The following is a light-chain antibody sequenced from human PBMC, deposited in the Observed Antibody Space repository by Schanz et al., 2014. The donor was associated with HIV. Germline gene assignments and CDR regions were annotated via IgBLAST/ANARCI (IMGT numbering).Light chain of an antibody. CDR2: GAS. CDR1: QTITSNF. J-gene: IGKJ4*01. V-gene: IGKV3-20*01. Sequence: EIVLTQSPGTLSLFPGERAALSCRASQTITSNFLAWYQQRPGQAPRLLIYGASFRAAGIPDRFSGSGAGTDFTLTVSRLEPEDFAVYYCQQYGTSPLTFGGGTKVEFK. CDR3: QQYGTSPLT.